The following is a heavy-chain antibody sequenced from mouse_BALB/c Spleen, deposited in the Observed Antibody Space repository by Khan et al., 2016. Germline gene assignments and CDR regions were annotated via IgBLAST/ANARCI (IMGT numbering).Heavy chain of an antibody. CDR2: ILPGSGKT. CDR3: ARWGIRSFDY. CDR1: GYTFSSYW. J-gene: IGHJ2*01. Sequence: QVQLKQSGAELMKPGASVKISCKATGYTFSSYWIEWVKQRPGHGLEWIGEILPGSGKTNYNEKFKGKATFTADTSSNTADMQLSSLTSEDSAVYYCARWGIRSFDYWGQGTTLTVSS. V-gene: IGHV1-9*01.